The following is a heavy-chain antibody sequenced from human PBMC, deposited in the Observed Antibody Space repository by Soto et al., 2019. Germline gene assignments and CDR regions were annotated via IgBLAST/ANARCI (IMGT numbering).Heavy chain of an antibody. CDR3: AKATGAVAGHFDY. CDR2: FSGSGGST. CDR1: GFTFSSYA. V-gene: IGHV3-23*01. Sequence: EVQLLESGGGLVQPGGSLRLSCAASGFTFSSYAMSWVRQAPGTGLEWVSAFSGSGGSTYYADSVKGRFTISRDNSKNTLYLQMNSLRAEDTAVYYCAKATGAVAGHFDYWGQGTLVTVSS. J-gene: IGHJ4*02. D-gene: IGHD6-19*01.